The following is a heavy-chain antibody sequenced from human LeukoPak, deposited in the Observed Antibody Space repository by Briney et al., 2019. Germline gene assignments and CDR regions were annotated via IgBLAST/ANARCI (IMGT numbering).Heavy chain of an antibody. D-gene: IGHD2-2*01. CDR2: IYYSGST. V-gene: IGHV4-39*01. CDR3: ARHIAASRYCSTTTCYSADH. CDR1: SVYMSTSSYY. Sequence: KPSETLSLTCNVSSVYMSTSSYYWGWIRQPPGKGLEWIGSIYYSGSTYYNPSLKSRVTMSVDTPKNQFSLKVSSVTAADTAVYYCARHIAASRYCSTTTCYSADHWSQGTLVTVSS. J-gene: IGHJ4*02.